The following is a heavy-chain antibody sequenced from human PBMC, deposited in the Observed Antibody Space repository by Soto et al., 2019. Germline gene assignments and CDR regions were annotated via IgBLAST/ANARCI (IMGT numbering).Heavy chain of an antibody. J-gene: IGHJ5*02. CDR3: ARVRDWFDP. D-gene: IGHD3-3*01. V-gene: IGHV4-34*01. Sequence: SETLSLTCAVYGGSFSGCYWNWIRQPPGKGLEWIGEIDHSGYTNYNPSLKSRVTISVDTSKNQFSLRLTSVTAADTAVYYCARVRDWFDPWGQGTLVTVSS. CDR2: IDHSGYT. CDR1: GGSFSGCY.